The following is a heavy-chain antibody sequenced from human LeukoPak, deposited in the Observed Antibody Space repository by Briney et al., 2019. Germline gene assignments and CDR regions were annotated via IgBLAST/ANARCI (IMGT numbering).Heavy chain of an antibody. J-gene: IGHJ4*02. CDR2: IYYSGST. D-gene: IGHD5-18*01. CDR1: GGSISSDY. Sequence: SETLSLTCNVSGGSISSDYWSWIRQPPGRGLEWIGNIYYSGSTNYNPSLKSRVTISVDTSKNQFSLMLSSVTAAGTALYYCARGGYIYGFDYWGQGTPVTVSS. CDR3: ARGGYIYGFDY. V-gene: IGHV4-59*08.